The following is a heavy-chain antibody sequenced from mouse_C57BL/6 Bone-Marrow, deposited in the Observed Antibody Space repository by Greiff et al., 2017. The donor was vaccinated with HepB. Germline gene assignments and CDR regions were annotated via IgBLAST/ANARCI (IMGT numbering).Heavy chain of an antibody. CDR1: GFTFSDYG. V-gene: IGHV5-17*01. Sequence: DVHLVESGGGLVKPGGSLKLSCAASGFTFSDYGMHWVRQAPEKGLEWVAYISSGSSTIYYADTVKGRFTISRDNAKNTLFLQMTSLRSEDTAMYYCARRITTVVADYAMDYWGQGTSVTVSS. J-gene: IGHJ4*01. D-gene: IGHD1-1*01. CDR3: ARRITTVVADYAMDY. CDR2: ISSGSSTI.